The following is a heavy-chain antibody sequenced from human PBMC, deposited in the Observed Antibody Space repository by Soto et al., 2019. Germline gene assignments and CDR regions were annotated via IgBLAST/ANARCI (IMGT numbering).Heavy chain of an antibody. CDR2: IDPSDSYT. V-gene: IGHV5-10-1*01. J-gene: IGHJ4*02. CDR1: GYSFTSYW. Sequence: GESLKISCKGSGYSFTSYWISWVRQMPGKGLEWMGRIDPSDSYTNYSPPFQGHVTISADKSTNEFSLKVTSVTAADTAIYYCARKAWVRFDYWGQGALVTVSS. D-gene: IGHD7-27*01. CDR3: ARKAWVRFDY.